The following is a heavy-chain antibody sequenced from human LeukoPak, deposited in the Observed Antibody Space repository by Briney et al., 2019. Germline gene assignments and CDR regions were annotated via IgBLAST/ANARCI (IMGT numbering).Heavy chain of an antibody. CDR1: GGSFSSSSYY. V-gene: IGHV4-39*01. CDR3: ARVYSGSYYALGY. CDR2: IYYSGST. Sequence: SETLSLTCTVSGGSFSSSSYYWGWIRQPPGKGLEWIGSIYYSGSTYYNPSLKSRVTISVDTSKNQFSLKLSSVTAADTAVYYCARVYSGSYYALGYWGQGTLVTVSS. D-gene: IGHD1-26*01. J-gene: IGHJ4*02.